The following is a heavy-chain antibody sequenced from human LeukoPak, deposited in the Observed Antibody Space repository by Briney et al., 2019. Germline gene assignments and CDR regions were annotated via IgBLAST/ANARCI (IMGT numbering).Heavy chain of an antibody. J-gene: IGHJ4*02. Sequence: GGSLRLSCAASGFTFSSYWMHWVRQAPGKGLVWVSRISSDGSSTSYADSVKGRFTISRDNAKDTLHLQMNRLRAEDTAVYYCVRVSVCSSTSCYSLFDYLGQGTLVTVSS. V-gene: IGHV3-74*01. CDR3: VRVSVCSSTSCYSLFDY. D-gene: IGHD2-2*01. CDR2: ISSDGSST. CDR1: GFTFSSYW.